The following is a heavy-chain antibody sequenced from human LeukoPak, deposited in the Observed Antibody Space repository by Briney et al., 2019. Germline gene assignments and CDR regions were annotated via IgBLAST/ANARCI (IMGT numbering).Heavy chain of an antibody. CDR1: GFSFSTYA. CDR3: AAEFYYDSSGFYH. J-gene: IGHJ4*02. D-gene: IGHD3-22*01. CDR2: VSETGDNT. V-gene: IGHV3-23*01. Sequence: GGSLRLSCVASGFSFSTYATNWVRQAPGKGLEWVSGVSETGDNTYYADSVKGRFTISRDNSKNTLYLHMSSLRAEDTAVYFCAAEFYYDSSGFYHWGQGTLVTVSS.